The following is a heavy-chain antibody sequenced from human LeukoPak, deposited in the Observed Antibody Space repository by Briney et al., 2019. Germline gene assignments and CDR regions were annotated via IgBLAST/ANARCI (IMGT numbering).Heavy chain of an antibody. D-gene: IGHD6-13*01. V-gene: IGHV3-7*01. CDR2: IKQDESEK. CDR1: GFSFSNYW. Sequence: GGSLRLSCAASGFSFSNYWMNWVRQAPGKGLEGVANIKQDESEKNYVDSVKGRFTISRDNAKNSQGLQMNSLRAEDTAVYYCARGDSSNYDHTFDFWGQGTLVTVSS. J-gene: IGHJ3*01. CDR3: ARGDSSNYDHTFDF.